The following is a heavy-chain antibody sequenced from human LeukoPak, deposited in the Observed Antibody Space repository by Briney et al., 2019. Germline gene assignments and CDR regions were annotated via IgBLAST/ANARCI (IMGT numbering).Heavy chain of an antibody. D-gene: IGHD3-22*01. CDR3: ARERVYDSSGYYPAAYFDY. V-gene: IGHV4-34*01. J-gene: IGHJ4*02. Sequence: PSETLSLTCAVFGGSFSDFYWSWIRQTPGRGLEWIGEVDHTGGTKYNSSLKSRVTISVDTSKNQFSLKLSSVTAADTAVYYCARERVYDSSGYYPAAYFDYWGQGTLVTVSS. CDR2: VDHTGGT. CDR1: GGSFSDFY.